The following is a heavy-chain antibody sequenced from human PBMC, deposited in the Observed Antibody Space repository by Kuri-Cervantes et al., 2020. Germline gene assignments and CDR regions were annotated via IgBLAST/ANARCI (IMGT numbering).Heavy chain of an antibody. Sequence: GSLRLSCAVYGGSFSGYSWSWIRQPPGKGLEWIGEISHSGSTYYNPSLKSRVTISVDTSNNQFSLKLNSVTAADTAVYYCARLPFSGWGYMDVWGKGTTVTVSS. V-gene: IGHV4-34*01. CDR1: GGSFSGYS. CDR3: ARLPFSGWGYMDV. J-gene: IGHJ6*03. D-gene: IGHD6-19*01. CDR2: ISHSGST.